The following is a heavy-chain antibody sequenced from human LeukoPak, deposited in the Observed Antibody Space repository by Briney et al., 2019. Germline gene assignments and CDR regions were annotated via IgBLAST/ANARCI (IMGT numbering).Heavy chain of an antibody. J-gene: IGHJ4*02. CDR2: INPNTGGT. V-gene: IGHV1-2*02. Sequence: ASVKVSCKASGGTFSSYAISWVRQAPGQGFEWMGWINPNTGGTDYAQKFQDRISITTYTSIGTAYMELTRLTSDDTALYYCARDLATIDGIAWYYFENWGQGTLVTVS. D-gene: IGHD5-12*01. CDR3: ARDLATIDGIAWYYFEN. CDR1: GGTFSSYA.